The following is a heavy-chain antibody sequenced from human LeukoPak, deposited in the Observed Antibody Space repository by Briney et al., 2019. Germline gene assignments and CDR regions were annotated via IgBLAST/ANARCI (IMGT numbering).Heavy chain of an antibody. V-gene: IGHV4-34*01. CDR1: GGSFSGYY. CDR3: ARDGVSSSWTYYYYYGMDV. D-gene: IGHD6-13*01. Sequence: SETLSLTCAVYGGSFSGYYWSWIHQPPGKGLEWIGEINHSGSTNYNPSLKSRVTMSVDTSKNQFSLKLSSVTAADTAVYYCARDGVSSSWTYYYYYGMDVWGQGTTVTVSS. CDR2: INHSGST. J-gene: IGHJ6*02.